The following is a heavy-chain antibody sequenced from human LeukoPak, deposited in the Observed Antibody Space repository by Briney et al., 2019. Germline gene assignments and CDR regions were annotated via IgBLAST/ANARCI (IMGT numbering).Heavy chain of an antibody. CDR1: GFTFTTYN. CDR3: ARDELRGGPRGDAFDI. V-gene: IGHV3-48*01. J-gene: IGHJ3*02. CDR2: ISSSSSSI. D-gene: IGHD3-10*01. Sequence: GGSLRLSCAASGFTFTTYNMNWVRQAPGKGLEWVSYISSSSSSIYYTDSVKGRFTISRDNAKSSLSLQMNSLRAEDTAVYYCARDELRGGPRGDAFDIWGQGTMVTVSS.